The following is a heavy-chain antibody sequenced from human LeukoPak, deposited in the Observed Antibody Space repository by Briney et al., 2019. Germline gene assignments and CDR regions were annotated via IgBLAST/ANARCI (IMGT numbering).Heavy chain of an antibody. CDR2: IRYDGSNK. V-gene: IGHV3-30*02. Sequence: PGGSLRLSCAASGFTFSSYGMHWVRQAPGKGLEWVAFIRYDGSNKYYAASVEGRFTISRDNSKNTLYLQMNSLRAEDTAVYYCGKDWVGDSSGYYPSYFDYWGQGTLVTVSS. CDR3: GKDWVGDSSGYYPSYFDY. J-gene: IGHJ4*02. CDR1: GFTFSSYG. D-gene: IGHD3-22*01.